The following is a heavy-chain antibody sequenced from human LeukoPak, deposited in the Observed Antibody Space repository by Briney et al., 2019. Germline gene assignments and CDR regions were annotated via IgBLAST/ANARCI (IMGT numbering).Heavy chain of an antibody. Sequence: SGGSLRLSWAASGFTFSSYWLSWSRQPPGKGRDWVAKKKEDGSDKSYVDSVKGRFTISRDNAENSLDLQMNSLRAEDTAEYYCTRERVVVPADTANRWATKSAFEMWGQGTMVTVSS. CDR3: TRERVVVPADTANRWATKSAFEM. CDR2: KKEDGSDK. D-gene: IGHD2-2*01. J-gene: IGHJ3*02. CDR1: GFTFSSYW. V-gene: IGHV3-7*01.